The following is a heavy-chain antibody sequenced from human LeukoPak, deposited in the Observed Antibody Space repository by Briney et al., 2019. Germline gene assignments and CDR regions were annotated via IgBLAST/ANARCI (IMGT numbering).Heavy chain of an antibody. CDR2: INPSGGST. V-gene: IGHV1-46*01. D-gene: IGHD2-2*01. Sequence: ASVKVSCKASGYTFTSYYMHWVRQAPGQGLKWMGIINPSGGSTSYAQKFQGRVTMTRDTSTSTVYMELSSLRSEDTAVYYCARDLLDIVVVPAAIVGFDPWGQGTLVTVSS. CDR1: GYTFTSYY. CDR3: ARDLLDIVVVPAAIVGFDP. J-gene: IGHJ5*02.